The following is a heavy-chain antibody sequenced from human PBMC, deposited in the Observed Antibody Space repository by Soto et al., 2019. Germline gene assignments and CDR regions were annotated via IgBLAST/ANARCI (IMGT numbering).Heavy chain of an antibody. CDR1: VGSISSGTYY. CDR3: ARAGCNFDSHHSNWFDT. D-gene: IGHD1-20*01. J-gene: IGHJ5*02. CDR2: IYYSWST. Sequence: SETLSLTCTVSVGSISSGTYYLSWILHHPGKGLEWIAYIYYSWSTYYNPSLKSRVSISLETSKNQFSLKLTSVTAADTAVYYCARAGCNFDSHHSNWFDTPGQRTVVTVSS. V-gene: IGHV4-31*03.